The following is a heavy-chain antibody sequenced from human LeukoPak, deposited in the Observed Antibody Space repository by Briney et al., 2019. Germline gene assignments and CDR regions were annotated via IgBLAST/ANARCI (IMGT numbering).Heavy chain of an antibody. D-gene: IGHD2-8*02. CDR3: GRYTSGRSDY. Sequence: GGSLRLSCTASGFTFSDYYMSWIRQAPGKGLEWVSYISISGNTIYYVASVKGRYTISRDNAKNSLFLQRNSLRAEDTALYYCGRYTSGRSDYWGQGTLVTVSS. V-gene: IGHV3-11*04. J-gene: IGHJ4*02. CDR1: GFTFSDYY. CDR2: ISISGNTI.